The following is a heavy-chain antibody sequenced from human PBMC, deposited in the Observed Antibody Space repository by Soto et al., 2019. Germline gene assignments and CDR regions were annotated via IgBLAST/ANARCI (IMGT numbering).Heavy chain of an antibody. Sequence: SETLSLTCTVSGGSISSGDYYWSWIRQPPGKGLEWIGYIYYSGSTYYNPSLKSRVTISVDTSKNQFSLKLSSVTAADTAVYYCARDHNWNPGGYYYGMDVWGQGATVTSP. V-gene: IGHV4-30-4*01. D-gene: IGHD1-20*01. CDR2: IYYSGST. J-gene: IGHJ6*02. CDR3: ARDHNWNPGGYYYGMDV. CDR1: GGSISSGDYY.